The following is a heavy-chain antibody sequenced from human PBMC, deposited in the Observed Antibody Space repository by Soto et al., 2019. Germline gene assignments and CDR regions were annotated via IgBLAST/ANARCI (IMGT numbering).Heavy chain of an antibody. CDR3: ARDLMYYYDSSGYYGSRFFDY. V-gene: IGHV3-48*02. CDR1: GFTFSSYS. J-gene: IGHJ4*03. CDR2: ISSSSSTI. D-gene: IGHD3-22*01. Sequence: EVQLVESGGGLVQPGGSLRLSCAASGFTFSSYSMNWVRQAPGKGLEWVSYISSSSSTIYYADSVKGRFTISRDNAKNSLYLQMNSLRDEDTAVYYCARDLMYYYDSSGYYGSRFFDYWGQGTTVTVSS.